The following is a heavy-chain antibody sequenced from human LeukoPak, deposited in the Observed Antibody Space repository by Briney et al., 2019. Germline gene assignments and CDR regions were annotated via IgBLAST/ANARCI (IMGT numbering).Heavy chain of an antibody. CDR2: IIPILGIA. CDR1: GGTFSSYT. D-gene: IGHD2-21*02. CDR3: TRKGGDWIDY. V-gene: IGHV1-69*02. Sequence: ASVKVSCKASGGTFSSYTISWVRQAPGQGLEWMGRIIPILGIANYAQKFQGRVTITADKSTSTAYMELGSLRSEDTAVYYCTRKGGDWIDYWGQGTLVTVSS. J-gene: IGHJ4*02.